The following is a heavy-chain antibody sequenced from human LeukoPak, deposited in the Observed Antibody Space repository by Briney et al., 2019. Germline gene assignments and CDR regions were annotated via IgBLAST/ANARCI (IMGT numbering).Heavy chain of an antibody. CDR2: ISSSGSTI. CDR1: GFTFSDYY. CDR3: ARDNSPRNAYCGGDCYPDAFDI. J-gene: IGHJ3*02. D-gene: IGHD2-21*02. Sequence: GGSLRLSCAASGFTFSDYYMSWIRQAPGKGLEWVSYISSSGSTIYYADSVKGRFTISRDNAKNSLYLQMNSLRAEDTAVYYCARDNSPRNAYCGGDCYPDAFDIWGQGTMVTVSS. V-gene: IGHV3-11*01.